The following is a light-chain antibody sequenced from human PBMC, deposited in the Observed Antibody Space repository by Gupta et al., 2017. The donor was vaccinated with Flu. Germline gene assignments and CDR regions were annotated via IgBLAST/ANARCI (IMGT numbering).Light chain of an antibody. V-gene: IGKV3-20*01. CDR2: GAS. CDR1: QSVTSDS. J-gene: IGKJ4*01. CDR3: QRYGSS. Sequence: EIVLTQSPGTLSLSPVDRATLSCRASQSVTSDSLAWYQQKPGQAPRLLIYGASTRATGIPDRFSGSGSGTDFTLTISRLEPEDFAVFYCQRYGSSFGGGTKVEIK.